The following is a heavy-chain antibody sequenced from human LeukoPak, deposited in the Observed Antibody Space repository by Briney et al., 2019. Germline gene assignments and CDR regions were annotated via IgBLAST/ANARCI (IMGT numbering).Heavy chain of an antibody. CDR1: GFTFSSYG. CDR3: ARASSTSFYFDY. Sequence: GGSLRLSCAASGFTFSSYGMHWVRQAPGKGLEWVSSITSSSSYIYYADSLKGRFTISRDNAKNSLYLQMNSLRAEDTAVYYCARASSTSFYFDYWGQGTLVTVSS. J-gene: IGHJ4*02. V-gene: IGHV3-21*01. D-gene: IGHD2-2*01. CDR2: ITSSSSYI.